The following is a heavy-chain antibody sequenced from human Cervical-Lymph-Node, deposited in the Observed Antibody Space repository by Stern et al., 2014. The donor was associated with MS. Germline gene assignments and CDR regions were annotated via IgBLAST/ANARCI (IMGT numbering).Heavy chain of an antibody. Sequence: VQLVESGGGVVQPGRSLRLSCAASGFTFSSYAMHWVRQAPGKGLEWVAVISYDGSNKYYADSVKGRFTISRDNSKNTLYLQMNSLRAEDTAVYYCARDRVVGATRADAFDIWGQGTMVTVSS. CDR2: ISYDGSNK. J-gene: IGHJ3*02. CDR1: GFTFSSYA. D-gene: IGHD1-26*01. V-gene: IGHV3-30*01. CDR3: ARDRVVGATRADAFDI.